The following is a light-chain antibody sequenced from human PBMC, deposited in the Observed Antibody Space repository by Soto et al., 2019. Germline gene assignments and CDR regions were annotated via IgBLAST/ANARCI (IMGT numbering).Light chain of an antibody. CDR2: DVT. V-gene: IGLV2-23*02. CDR1: SRDVETYNL. Sequence: QSALTQPASVSGSPGQSITISCTGTSRDVETYNLVSWSQQHPGKAPKLLIYDVTKRPSGLSDRFSCSKSGNTASLTISGLQAEDEDDDYYCSYAGGNTFPYVFGTGTKVTVL. J-gene: IGLJ1*01. CDR3: CSYAGGNTFPYV.